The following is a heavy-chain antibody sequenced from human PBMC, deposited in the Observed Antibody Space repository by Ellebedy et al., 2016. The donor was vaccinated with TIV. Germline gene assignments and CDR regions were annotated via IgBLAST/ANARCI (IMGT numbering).Heavy chain of an antibody. V-gene: IGHV3-30*18. Sequence: PGGSLRLSCAVSGITFSNYGIHWFRQAPGKGLEWVAVISYDGSNQDCADSVKGRFTISRDNSNNTVSLQMNSLKVEDTAVYYCAKDGGGKQLVLYYYYYGMDVWGHGTTVIVSS. CDR2: ISYDGSNQ. CDR3: AKDGGGKQLVLYYYYYGMDV. J-gene: IGHJ6*02. D-gene: IGHD6-13*01. CDR1: GITFSNYG.